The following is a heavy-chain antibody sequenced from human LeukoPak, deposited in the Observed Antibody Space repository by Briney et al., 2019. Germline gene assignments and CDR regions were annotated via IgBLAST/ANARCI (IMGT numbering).Heavy chain of an antibody. J-gene: IGHJ3*02. CDR2: INHSGST. CDR1: GGSFSGYY. V-gene: IGHV4-34*01. CDR3: ARRPDYNVDTAMVKGAFDI. D-gene: IGHD5-18*01. Sequence: PSETLSLTCAVYGGSFSGYYWSWIRQPPGKGLEWIGEINHSGSTNYNPSLKSRVTISVDTSKNQFSLKLSSVTAADTAVYYCARRPDYNVDTAMVKGAFDIWGQGTMVTVSS.